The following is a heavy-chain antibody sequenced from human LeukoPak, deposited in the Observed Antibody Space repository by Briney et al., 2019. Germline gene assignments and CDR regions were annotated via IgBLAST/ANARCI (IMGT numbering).Heavy chain of an antibody. CDR1: GYTFPGDY. Sequence: ASVKVSCKASGYTFPGDYMHWVRQAPGQGLEWMGWINPNSGGTNYAQKFQGRVTMTRDTSISTAYMELSRLRSDDTAVYYCARGPGGWYQVYYYYYMDVWGKGTTVTVSS. CDR3: ARGPGGWYQVYYYYYMDV. D-gene: IGHD6-19*01. V-gene: IGHV1-2*02. CDR2: INPNSGGT. J-gene: IGHJ6*03.